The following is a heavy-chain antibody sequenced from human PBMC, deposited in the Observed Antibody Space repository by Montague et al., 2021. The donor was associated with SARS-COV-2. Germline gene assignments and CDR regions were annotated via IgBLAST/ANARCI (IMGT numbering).Heavy chain of an antibody. J-gene: IGHJ4*02. CDR2: VRRPVIE. CDR1: GHCGVVEL. V-gene: IGHV4-4*07. Sequence: SETLSLTCTVAGHCGVVELWCWLEEHTSEVQAPIKLVRRPVIENNNPFFSSRLTMSEDTSKNQFSLNLTPVTAADTAIYFCARDRFDFGAGRQGTIDFWGQGTMVTVSS. CDR3: ARDRFDFGAGRQGTIDF. D-gene: IGHD3-10*01.